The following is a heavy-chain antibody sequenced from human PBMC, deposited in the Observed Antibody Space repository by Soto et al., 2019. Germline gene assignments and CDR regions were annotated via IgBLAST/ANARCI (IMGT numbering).Heavy chain of an antibody. CDR1: GYTFTSYG. V-gene: IGHV1-18*01. Sequence: ASVKVSCKASGYTFTSYGISWVRQAPGQGLEWMGWISAYNGNTNYAQKLQGRVTMTTDTSTSTAYMELRSLRSDDTAVYYCARYDILTDYAAYDIWGQGTMVTVSS. CDR3: ARYDILTDYAAYDI. CDR2: ISAYNGNT. D-gene: IGHD3-9*01. J-gene: IGHJ3*02.